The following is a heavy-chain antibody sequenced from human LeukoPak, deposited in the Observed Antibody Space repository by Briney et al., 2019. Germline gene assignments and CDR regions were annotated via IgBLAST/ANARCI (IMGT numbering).Heavy chain of an antibody. D-gene: IGHD2-15*01. Sequence: PGRSLRPSCAAAAFTFSTYGMHWVRQAASKGLEWVAVIWYDGGEKHYAESVRGRFTISRDNSKNTLFLQLNSLKVEDTAVYYCVSWTAQPYYFDYWGQGTLVTVSS. V-gene: IGHV3-33*01. CDR1: AFTFSTYG. J-gene: IGHJ4*02. CDR2: IWYDGGEK. CDR3: VSWTAQPYYFDY.